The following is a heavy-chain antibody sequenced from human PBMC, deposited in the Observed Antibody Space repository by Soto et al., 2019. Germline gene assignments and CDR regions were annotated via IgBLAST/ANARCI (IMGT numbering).Heavy chain of an antibody. Sequence: EVRLVESGGGLVKPGGSLRLSCAASGFTFSSYSMNWVRQAPGKGLEWVSSISSSSSYVYYADSVKGRFAISRDNAKNSRYLQMNSLRAEDTAVYYCARAVPGSSSGYFDYWGQGTLVTVSS. D-gene: IGHD5-18*01. CDR1: GFTFSSYS. J-gene: IGHJ4*02. CDR2: ISSSSSYV. V-gene: IGHV3-21*01. CDR3: ARAVPGSSSGYFDY.